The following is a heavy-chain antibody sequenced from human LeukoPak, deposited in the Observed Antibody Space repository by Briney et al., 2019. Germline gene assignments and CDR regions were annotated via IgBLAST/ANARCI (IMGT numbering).Heavy chain of an antibody. CDR1: GGTFNNSA. V-gene: IGHV1-2*06. D-gene: IGHD3-16*01. Sequence: ASVKVSCKTSGGTFNNSAISWVRQAPGQGLEWMGRINPNSGGTNYAQKFQGRVTMTRDTSISTAYMELSRLRSDDTAVYYCARDPTYDYVWADWGQGTLVTVSS. J-gene: IGHJ4*02. CDR2: INPNSGGT. CDR3: ARDPTYDYVWAD.